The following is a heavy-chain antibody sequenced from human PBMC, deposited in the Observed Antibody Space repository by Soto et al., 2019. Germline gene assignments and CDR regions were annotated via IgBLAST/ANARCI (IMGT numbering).Heavy chain of an antibody. Sequence: PAETLSLTCIVSGGSISRSTSYWGWIRHPPGKGLEWIGSIFYTGNTYYNPSLRSRVTISVSTSKNQFSLKLTSVTAADTAVYSCARQEFSLYSSNWYPIDSWGQGTLVTVSS. CDR2: IFYTGNT. CDR1: GGSISRSTSY. CDR3: ARQEFSLYSSNWYPIDS. D-gene: IGHD6-13*01. V-gene: IGHV4-39*01. J-gene: IGHJ4*02.